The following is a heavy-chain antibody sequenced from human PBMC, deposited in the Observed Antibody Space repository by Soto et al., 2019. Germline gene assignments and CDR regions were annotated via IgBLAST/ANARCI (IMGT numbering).Heavy chain of an antibody. CDR1: GVTFSSYS. CDR3: AKDPYDYRNYFEPEPSYYYYGMDV. Sequence: GGSRRLACAAGGVTFSSYSMSWVRQAPGQGLEWVSAISGSGSSTYYADSVNGRFTISRDNSKNTLYLQMNSLRAEDTAVYYCAKDPYDYRNYFEPEPSYYYYGMDVWGQGTKVTVPS. D-gene: IGHD4-4*01. V-gene: IGHV3-23*01. CDR2: ISGSGSST. J-gene: IGHJ6*02.